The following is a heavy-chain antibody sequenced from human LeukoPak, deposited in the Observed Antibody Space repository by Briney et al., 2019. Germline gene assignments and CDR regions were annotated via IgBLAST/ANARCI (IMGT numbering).Heavy chain of an antibody. CDR2: INHSGST. V-gene: IGHV4-34*01. D-gene: IGHD6-19*01. CDR1: GGSFSGYY. J-gene: IGHJ1*01. Sequence: NTSETLSLTCAVYGGSFSGYYWSWIRQPPGKGLEWIGEINHSGSTNYNPSLKSRVTISVDTSKNQFSLKLSSVTAADTAVYYCATGWLGKHWGQGTLVAVSS. CDR3: ATGWLGKH.